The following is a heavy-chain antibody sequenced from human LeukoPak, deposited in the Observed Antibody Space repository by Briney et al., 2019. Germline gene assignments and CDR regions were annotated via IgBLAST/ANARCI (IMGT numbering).Heavy chain of an antibody. CDR3: AKDRRAGSYDY. J-gene: IGHJ4*02. CDR1: AFTLSTYA. V-gene: IGHV3-23*01. CDR2: ISGSGGST. Sequence: GGSLRLSCAASAFTLSTYAMSWVRQAPGKGLEWVSGISGSGGSTYYADSVKGRFTISRDNSKNTLYLQMNSLRAEDTAVYYCAKDRRAGSYDYWGQGTLVTVSS. D-gene: IGHD3-10*01.